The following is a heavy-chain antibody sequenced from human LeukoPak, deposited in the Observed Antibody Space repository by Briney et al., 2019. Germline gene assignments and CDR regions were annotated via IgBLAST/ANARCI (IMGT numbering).Heavy chain of an antibody. CDR2: ISGSGGST. J-gene: IGHJ4*02. V-gene: IGHV3-23*01. Sequence: GGSLRLSXAASGFTFSSYAMSWVRQAPGKGLEWVSAISGSGGSTYYADSVKGRFTISRDNSKNTLYLQMNSLRAEDTAVYYCAKDRAITMVRGASYWGQRTLVTVSS. D-gene: IGHD3-10*01. CDR3: AKDRAITMVRGASY. CDR1: GFTFSSYA.